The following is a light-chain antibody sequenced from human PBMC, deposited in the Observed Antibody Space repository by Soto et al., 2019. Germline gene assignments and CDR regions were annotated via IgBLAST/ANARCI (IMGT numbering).Light chain of an antibody. CDR3: QQYNDWPPWT. Sequence: EIVMTQSPASLSLSPGEGATLSCRASQSLKSNLAWYQQKPGQAPRLLIYGASTRATGIPARFSGSGSGTEFTLTISSLQSEDFAVYYCQQYNDWPPWTFGQGTKVDIK. CDR2: GAS. CDR1: QSLKSN. V-gene: IGKV3D-15*01. J-gene: IGKJ1*01.